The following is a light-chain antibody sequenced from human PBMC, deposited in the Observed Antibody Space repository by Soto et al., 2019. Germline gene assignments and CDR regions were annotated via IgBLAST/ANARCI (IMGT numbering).Light chain of an antibody. CDR1: QDINNY. CDR3: QQYNGYMVT. Sequence: DIQMTQSPSSLSASVGDRVTITCQASQDINNYLNWYQQKPGKAPKLLIYDASNLQTGVPSRFSGSGSGTDFTFTIDSLQPEDIATYCCQQYNGYMVTFGPGTKVDIK. V-gene: IGKV1-33*01. CDR2: DAS. J-gene: IGKJ3*01.